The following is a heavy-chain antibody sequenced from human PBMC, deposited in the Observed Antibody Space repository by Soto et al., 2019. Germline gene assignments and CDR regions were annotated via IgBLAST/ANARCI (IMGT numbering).Heavy chain of an antibody. J-gene: IGHJ5*02. CDR2: ISGSGGNT. Sequence: SLRLSCAASGFTFSSYVMSWVRQAPGKGLEWVSAISGSGGNTYYADSVKGRFTISRDNSKNTLFLQMNSLRAEDTALYFCAKEMGDYYDSSGSWFDPWGQGTLVTVSS. CDR3: AKEMGDYYDSSGSWFDP. CDR1: GFTFSSYV. V-gene: IGHV3-23*01. D-gene: IGHD3-22*01.